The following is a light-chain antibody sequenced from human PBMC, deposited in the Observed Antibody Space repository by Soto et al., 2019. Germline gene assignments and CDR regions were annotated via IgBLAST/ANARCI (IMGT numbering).Light chain of an antibody. CDR2: DAS. Sequence: EIVLTQSPATLSLSPGERATLSCRASQSISSYLAWYQQKPGQAPRLLIYDASNRATGIPARFSGSGSGTDFTRTISSLEPEDGAVDDGQQRNNGPPYTVGQGTKLESK. V-gene: IGKV3-11*01. CDR1: QSISSY. J-gene: IGKJ2*01. CDR3: QQRNNGPPYT.